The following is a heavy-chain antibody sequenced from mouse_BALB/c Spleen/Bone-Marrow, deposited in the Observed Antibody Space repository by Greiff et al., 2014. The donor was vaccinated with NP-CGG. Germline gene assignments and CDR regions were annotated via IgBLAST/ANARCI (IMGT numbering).Heavy chain of an antibody. CDR2: IDPANGNT. V-gene: IGHV14-3*02. J-gene: IGHJ4*01. CDR1: GFNIKDTY. D-gene: IGHD1-1*01. CDR3: ARSRDYGSSYYAMDY. Sequence: VQLKESGAELVKPGASVKLSCTASGFNIKDTYMHWVKQRPEQGLEWIGRIDPANGNTKYDPKFQGKATITADTSSNTAYLQLSSLTSEDTAVYYCARSRDYGSSYYAMDYWGHGTSVTVSS.